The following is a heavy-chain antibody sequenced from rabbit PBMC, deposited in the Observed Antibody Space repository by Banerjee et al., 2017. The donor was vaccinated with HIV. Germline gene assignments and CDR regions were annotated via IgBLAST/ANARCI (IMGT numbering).Heavy chain of an antibody. CDR1: GFSFSNKAV. CDR3: ARNYVNTFDP. J-gene: IGHJ2*01. CDR2: INAVTGKA. V-gene: IGHV1S45*01. D-gene: IGHD1-1*01. Sequence: QEQLVESGGGLVQPEGSLTLTCKASGFSFSNKAVMCWVRQAPGKGLEWIACINAVTGKAVYASWAKGRLTISRASSTTVTLQMTSLTAADTATYFCARNYVNTFDPWGPGTLVTFS.